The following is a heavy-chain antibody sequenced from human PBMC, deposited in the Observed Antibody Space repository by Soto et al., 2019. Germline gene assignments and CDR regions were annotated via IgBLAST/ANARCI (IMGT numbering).Heavy chain of an antibody. J-gene: IGHJ6*02. CDR1: GFSFSSFA. V-gene: IGHV3-23*01. CDR3: AKTRGAMIYAISVYGMDV. Sequence: EVQLLESGGGFIHPGGSLRLSCAASGFSFSSFAMNWVRQAPGKGLEWVSIISGSADSTFYADSVKGRFTISRDNSKSTRYLQINSLRAEATAVYYCAKTRGAMIYAISVYGMDVWGQGTTVTVSS. CDR2: ISGSADST. D-gene: IGHD2-8*01.